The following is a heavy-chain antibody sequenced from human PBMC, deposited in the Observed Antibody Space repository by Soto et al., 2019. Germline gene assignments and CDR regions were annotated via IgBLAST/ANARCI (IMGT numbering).Heavy chain of an antibody. D-gene: IGHD2-2*01. CDR3: ARDRRGMGYDYYGMDV. Sequence: GGSLRLSCAASGFTVSSNYMSWVRQAPGKGLEWVSVIYSGGSTYYADSVKGRFTISRDNSKNTLYLQMNSLRAEDTAVYYCARDRRGMGYDYYGMDVWGQGTTVTVSS. V-gene: IGHV3-53*01. CDR1: GFTVSSNY. CDR2: IYSGGST. J-gene: IGHJ6*02.